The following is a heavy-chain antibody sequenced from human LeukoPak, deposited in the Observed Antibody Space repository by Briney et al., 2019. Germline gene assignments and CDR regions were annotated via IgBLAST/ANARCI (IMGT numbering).Heavy chain of an antibody. D-gene: IGHD2-8*01. Sequence: ASVKVSCKASGGTFSSYAISWVRQAPGQGLEWMGGIIPIFGTANYAQKFQGRVTITTDESTSTAYMELSSLRSEDTAVYYCARGLRYCTNGGSLGFWGQGTLVTVSS. CDR1: GGTFSSYA. J-gene: IGHJ4*02. CDR2: IIPIFGTA. CDR3: ARGLRYCTNGGSLGF. V-gene: IGHV1-69*05.